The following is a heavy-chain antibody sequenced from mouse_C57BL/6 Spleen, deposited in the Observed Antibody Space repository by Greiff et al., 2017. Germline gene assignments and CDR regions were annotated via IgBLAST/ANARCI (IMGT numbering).Heavy chain of an antibody. V-gene: IGHV5-9-1*02. Sequence: EVKVVESGEGLVKPGGSLKLSCAASGFTFSSYAMSWVRQTPEKRLAWVAYISSGGDYIYYADTVKGRFTISRDNARSPLYLQMSSLTSEDTAMYYCTSDFRSHFVDYRGQGTTLTVSS. D-gene: IGHD2-13*01. CDR3: TSDFRSHFVDY. CDR1: GFTFSSYA. J-gene: IGHJ2*01. CDR2: ISSGGDYI.